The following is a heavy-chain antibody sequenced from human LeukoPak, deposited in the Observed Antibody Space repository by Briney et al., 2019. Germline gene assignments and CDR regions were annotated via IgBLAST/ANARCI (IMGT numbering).Heavy chain of an antibody. Sequence: GESLKISCKGSADRSTIYWIAWVRQMPGKGLEWMGMVYPGDSDIIYNPSFRGQVTLSADKSISTAYLQWSSLQASDTGLYYCARVDCSSGSYSLAGWFDPWGQGTLVTVSS. CDR2: VYPGDSDI. J-gene: IGHJ5*02. CDR1: ADRSTIYW. V-gene: IGHV5-51*01. CDR3: ARVDCSSGSYSLAGWFDP. D-gene: IGHD1-26*01.